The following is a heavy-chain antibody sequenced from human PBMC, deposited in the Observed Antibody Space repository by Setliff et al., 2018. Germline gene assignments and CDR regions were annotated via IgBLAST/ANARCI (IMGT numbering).Heavy chain of an antibody. CDR1: GAPIRNFY. J-gene: IGHJ5*02. CDR3: ASNWIGYPHRFDP. V-gene: IGHV4-59*01. D-gene: IGHD2-15*01. Sequence: ASETLSLTCNVSGAPIRNFYWTWIRQPPGKGLEWIGYVHFTGSTNYNPSLKSRVTMSVDVSKSQFSLRLSSVTAADTAVYYCASNWIGYPHRFDPWGQGTLVTVSS. CDR2: VHFTGST.